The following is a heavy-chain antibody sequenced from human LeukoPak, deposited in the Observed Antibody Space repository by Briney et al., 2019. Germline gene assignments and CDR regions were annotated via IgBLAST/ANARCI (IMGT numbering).Heavy chain of an antibody. V-gene: IGHV4-61*02. Sequence: PSETLSLTCTVSGGSISSGSYYWSWIRQPAGKGLEWIGRIYTSGSTNYNPSLKSRVTISVDTSKNQFSLKLSSVTAADTAVYYCARVGHYYGSSRVDYWGQGTLVTVSS. CDR3: ARVGHYYGSSRVDY. CDR1: GGSISSGSYY. J-gene: IGHJ4*02. CDR2: IYTSGST. D-gene: IGHD3-22*01.